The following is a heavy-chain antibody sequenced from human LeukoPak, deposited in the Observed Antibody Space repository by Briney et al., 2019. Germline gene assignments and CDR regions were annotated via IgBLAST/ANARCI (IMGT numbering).Heavy chain of an antibody. CDR1: GGSISSSDW. D-gene: IGHD3-10*01. V-gene: IGHV4-4*02. Sequence: NPSGTLSLTCAVSGGSISSSDWWSWVRQPPGKGLEWLGEIYHSGSTNYNPSLESRVTISVDKSKNQFSLRLTSVTAADTAVYYCARRGRGVRGVIIEYYFDYWGQGTLVTVSS. CDR2: IYHSGST. CDR3: ARRGRGVRGVIIEYYFDY. J-gene: IGHJ4*02.